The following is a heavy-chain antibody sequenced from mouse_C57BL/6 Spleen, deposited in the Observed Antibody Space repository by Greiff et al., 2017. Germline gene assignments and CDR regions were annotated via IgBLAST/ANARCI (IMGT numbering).Heavy chain of an antibody. CDR3: THYGNYYAMDY. J-gene: IGHJ4*01. Sequence: QVQLQQSGAELVRPGASVTLSCKASGYTFTDYEMHWVKQTPVHGLEWIGAIEPETGGTAYNQKFKGKAILTADKSSSTAYMELRSLTSEDSAVYYCTHYGNYYAMDYWGQGTSVTVSS. CDR2: IEPETGGT. D-gene: IGHD2-1*01. V-gene: IGHV1-15*01. CDR1: GYTFTDYE.